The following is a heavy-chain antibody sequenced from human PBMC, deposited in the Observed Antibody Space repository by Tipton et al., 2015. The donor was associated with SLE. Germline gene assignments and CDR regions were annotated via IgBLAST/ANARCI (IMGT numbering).Heavy chain of an antibody. V-gene: IGHV3-9*01. CDR3: ARGGVAATPFDY. J-gene: IGHJ4*02. Sequence: SLRLSCAASGFTFDDYAMHWVRQAPGKGLEWVSGISWNSGSIGYADSVKGRVTMTTDTSTSTAYMELRSLRSDDTAVYYCARGGVAATPFDYWGQGTLVTVSS. D-gene: IGHD2-15*01. CDR1: GFTFDDYA. CDR2: ISWNSGSI.